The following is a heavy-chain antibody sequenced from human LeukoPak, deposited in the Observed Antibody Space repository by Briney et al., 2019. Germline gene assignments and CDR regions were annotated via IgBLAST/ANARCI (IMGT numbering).Heavy chain of an antibody. V-gene: IGHV4-4*07. CDR3: ARGPFNRTTVVMLFDY. CDR1: GGSISSYY. D-gene: IGHD4-23*01. J-gene: IGHJ4*02. Sequence: SETLSLTCTVSGGSISSYYWNWIRQPAGKGLEWIGHIYSSGSANYNPSLKSRVSMSVDTSKNQFSLKLGSVTAADTAVYYCARGPFNRTTVVMLFDYWGQGTLVTVSS. CDR2: IYSSGSA.